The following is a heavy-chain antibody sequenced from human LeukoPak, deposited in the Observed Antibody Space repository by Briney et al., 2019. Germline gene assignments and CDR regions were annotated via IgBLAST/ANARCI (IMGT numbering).Heavy chain of an antibody. CDR1: GFTFSSYS. D-gene: IGHD1-1*01. Sequence: PGGSLRLSRAASGFTFSSYSMNWVRQAPGKGLEWVANIKQDGSEKYYVDSVKGRFTISRDNAKNSLYLQMNSLRAEDTAVYYCARWTPYKTSFDYWGQGTLVTVSS. CDR2: IKQDGSEK. V-gene: IGHV3-7*01. CDR3: ARWTPYKTSFDY. J-gene: IGHJ4*02.